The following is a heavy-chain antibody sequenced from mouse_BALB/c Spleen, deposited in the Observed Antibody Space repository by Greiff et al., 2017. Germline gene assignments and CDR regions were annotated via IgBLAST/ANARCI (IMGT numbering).Heavy chain of an antibody. Sequence: QVTLKVSGPGILQPSQTLSLTCSFSGFSLSTSGMGVSWIRQPSGKGLEWLAHIYWDDDKRYNPSLKSRLTISKDTSRNQVFLKITSVDTADTATYYCARRAWDGYYERNWFAYWGQGTLVTVSA. J-gene: IGHJ3*01. CDR3: ARRAWDGYYERNWFAY. V-gene: IGHV8-12*01. CDR1: GFSLSTSGMG. CDR2: IYWDDDK. D-gene: IGHD2-3*01.